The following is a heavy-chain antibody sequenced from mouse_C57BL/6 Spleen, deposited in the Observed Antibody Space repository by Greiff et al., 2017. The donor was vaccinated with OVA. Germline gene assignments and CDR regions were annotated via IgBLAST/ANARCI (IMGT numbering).Heavy chain of an antibody. CDR1: GFTFSSYG. CDR2: ISSGGSYT. J-gene: IGHJ2*01. CDR3: ARHPLNWDVRGGLFDY. Sequence: EVQLVESGGDLVKPGGSLKLSCAASGFTFSSYGMSWVRQTPDKRLEWVATISSGGSYTYYPDSVKGRFTISRDNAKNTLYLQMSSLKSEDTAMYYCARHPLNWDVRGGLFDYWGQGTTLTVSS. V-gene: IGHV5-6*01. D-gene: IGHD4-1*01.